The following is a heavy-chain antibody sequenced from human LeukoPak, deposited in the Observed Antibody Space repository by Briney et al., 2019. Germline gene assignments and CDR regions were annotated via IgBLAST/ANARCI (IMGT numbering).Heavy chain of an antibody. CDR3: AKDTLSRYCSGGSCPPSYYYYGMDV. D-gene: IGHD2-15*01. CDR2: ISWNSGSI. J-gene: IGHJ6*02. CDR1: GFTFDDCA. Sequence: GGSLRLSCAASGFTFDDCAMHWVRQAPGKGLEWVSGISWNSGSIGYADSVKGRFTISRDNAKNSLYLQMNSLRAEDTALYYCAKDTLSRYCSGGSCPPSYYYYGMDVWGQGTTVTVSS. V-gene: IGHV3-9*01.